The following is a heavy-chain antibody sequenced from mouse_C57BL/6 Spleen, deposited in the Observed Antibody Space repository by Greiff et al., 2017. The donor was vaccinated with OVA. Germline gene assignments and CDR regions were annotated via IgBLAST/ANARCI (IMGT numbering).Heavy chain of an antibody. CDR1: GYSFTGYY. CDR2: INPSTGGT. CDR3: ARSLDDYAMDD. Sequence: VQLQQSGPELVKPGASVKISCKASGYSFTGYYMNWVKQSPEKSLEWIGAINPSTGGTTYNQKFKAKATLTVDKSSSTAYMQLKSLTSEDAAVYYCARSLDDYAMDDWGQGTSVTVSS. V-gene: IGHV1-42*01. J-gene: IGHJ4*01.